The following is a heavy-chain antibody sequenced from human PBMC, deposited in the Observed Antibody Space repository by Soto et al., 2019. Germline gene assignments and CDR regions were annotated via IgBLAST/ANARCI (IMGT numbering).Heavy chain of an antibody. V-gene: IGHV1-69*13. CDR2: IIPIFGTA. D-gene: IGHD1-1*01. J-gene: IGHJ6*02. CDR3: ARDMDWNNGVYYYGMDV. CDR1: GGTFSSYA. Sequence: GASVKVSCKASGGTFSSYAISWVRQAPGQGLEWMGGIIPIFGTANYAQKFQGRVTITADESTSTAYMELSSLRSEDTAVYYCARDMDWNNGVYYYGMDVWGQGTTVTVSS.